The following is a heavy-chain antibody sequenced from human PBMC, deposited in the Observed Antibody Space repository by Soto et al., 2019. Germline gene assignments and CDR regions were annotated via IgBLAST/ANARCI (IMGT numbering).Heavy chain of an antibody. D-gene: IGHD4-17*01. Sequence: PSETLSLTCRVSGSSISSYYWSWLRQPPGKGLEWIGNIYYTGSTNYHPSLKSRVIMSVESSKKQFSLRLNSVTAADTAVYYCTRVGGYYGDYPNFDYWGQGALATVSS. CDR2: IYYTGST. CDR3: TRVGGYYGDYPNFDY. CDR1: GSSISSYY. J-gene: IGHJ4*02. V-gene: IGHV4-59*01.